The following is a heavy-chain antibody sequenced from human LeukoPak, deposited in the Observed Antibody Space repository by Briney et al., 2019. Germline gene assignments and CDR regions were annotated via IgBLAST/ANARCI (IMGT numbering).Heavy chain of an antibody. Sequence: PGGSLRLSCAASGFTFSNYAINWVRQAPGKGLEWVSAISGSGGSTYYADSVKGRFTISRDNSKNTLYMQMNSLRAEDTAVYYCAKPLSPYYYYGMDVWGQGTKVTVSS. V-gene: IGHV3-23*01. CDR1: GFTFSNYA. CDR3: AKPLSPYYYYGMDV. J-gene: IGHJ6*02. CDR2: ISGSGGST.